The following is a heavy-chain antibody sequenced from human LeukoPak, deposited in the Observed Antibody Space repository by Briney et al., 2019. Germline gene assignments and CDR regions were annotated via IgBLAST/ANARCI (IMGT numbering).Heavy chain of an antibody. CDR3: ARDRWELQGGDAFDI. D-gene: IGHD1-26*01. V-gene: IGHV3-21*01. J-gene: IGHJ3*02. CDR2: ISSSSSYI. CDR1: GFTFSSYS. Sequence: GGSLRLSCAASGFTFSSYSMNWVRQAPGKGLEWVSSISSSSSYIYYADSVKGRFTISRDNAKNSLYLQMNSLRAEDTAVYYCARDRWELQGGDAFDIWGQGTMVTVSS.